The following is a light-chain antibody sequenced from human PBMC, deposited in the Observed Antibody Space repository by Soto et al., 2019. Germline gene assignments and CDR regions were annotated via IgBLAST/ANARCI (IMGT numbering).Light chain of an antibody. CDR1: TSNIESHS. J-gene: IGLJ1*01. Sequence: SCSGSTSNIESHSVNWYQQVPGTAPKLLINTNNQRPSGVPDRFSGSKSCASASLAISGLQSEDEATYYCATWDDSRKGVFGTGTKVTVL. CDR2: TNN. CDR3: ATWDDSRKGV. V-gene: IGLV1-44*01.